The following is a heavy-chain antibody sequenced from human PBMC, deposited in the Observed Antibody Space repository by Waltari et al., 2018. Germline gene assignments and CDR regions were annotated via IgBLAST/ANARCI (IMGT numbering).Heavy chain of an antibody. J-gene: IGHJ4*02. CDR2: CDPDDGEK. Sequence: QVQLVQSGAEVKKPGASVKVSCKVSGYTLTELPMHWVRQAPGKGLEWMGGCDPDDGEKIYAQKFQGRVTMTEDTSTDTAYMELSSLRSEDTAVYYCATLQTTVSANPVDYWGQGTLVTVSS. V-gene: IGHV1-24*01. D-gene: IGHD4-17*01. CDR3: ATLQTTVSANPVDY. CDR1: GYTLTELP.